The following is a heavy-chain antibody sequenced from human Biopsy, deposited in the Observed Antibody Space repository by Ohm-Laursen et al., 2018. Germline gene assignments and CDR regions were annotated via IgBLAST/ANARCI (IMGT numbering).Heavy chain of an antibody. J-gene: IGHJ4*02. CDR3: ARHPTHRIQQIDY. Sequence: SETLSLTCAVNGESSSGYFWNWIRQPPGKGLEWIGEINQSGSTKYNPSLKRRATLSADSSNSQFSLRLSSVTAADTAVDYCARHPTHRIQQIDYWGQGTLVTVSS. V-gene: IGHV4-34*01. CDR2: INQSGST. CDR1: GESSSGYF. D-gene: IGHD5-18*01.